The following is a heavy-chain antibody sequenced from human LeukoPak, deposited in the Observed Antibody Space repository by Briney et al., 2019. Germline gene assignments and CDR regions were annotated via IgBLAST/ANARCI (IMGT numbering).Heavy chain of an antibody. J-gene: IGHJ5*02. V-gene: IGHV4-59*01. CDR3: ARGSYGSGSYLGLNWFDP. CDR2: IYYSGST. D-gene: IGHD3-10*01. CDR1: GGSISSYY. Sequence: SETLSLTCTVSGGSISSYYWSWIRQPPGKGLEWIGYIYYSGSTNYNPSLKSRVTISVDTSKNQFSLKLSSVTAADTAVYYCARGSYGSGSYLGLNWFDPWAREPWSPSPQ.